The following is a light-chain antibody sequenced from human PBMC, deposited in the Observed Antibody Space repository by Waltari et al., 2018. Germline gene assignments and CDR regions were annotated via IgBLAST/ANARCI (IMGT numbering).Light chain of an antibody. V-gene: IGKV1-5*03. CDR3: QHYNTGSYPLT. J-gene: IGKJ1*01. CDR1: QSISSW. CDR2: KAS. Sequence: DIQMTQFPSALSASIGDRITITCRASQSISSWLAWYQQKPGKAPNLLIYKASTLESGVPSRFSGSGSGTEFTLTITSLQPDDFATYYCQHYNTGSYPLTFGQGTKVEIK.